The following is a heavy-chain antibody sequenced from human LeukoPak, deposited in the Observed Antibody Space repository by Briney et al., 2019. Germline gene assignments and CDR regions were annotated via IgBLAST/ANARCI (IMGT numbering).Heavy chain of an antibody. V-gene: IGHV3-21*01. CDR3: ARDLLRSSGLEDPGGFAFDI. J-gene: IGHJ3*02. D-gene: IGHD3-22*01. Sequence: KSGGSLRLSCAASGFTFSSYSMNWVRQAPGKGLEWVSSISSSSSYIYYADSVKGRFTISRDNAKNSLYLQMNSLRAEDTAVYYCARDLLRSSGLEDPGGFAFDIWGQGTMVTVSS. CDR1: GFTFSSYS. CDR2: ISSSSSYI.